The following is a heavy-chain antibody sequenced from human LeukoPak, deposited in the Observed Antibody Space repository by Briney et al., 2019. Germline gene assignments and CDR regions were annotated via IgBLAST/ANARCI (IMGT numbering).Heavy chain of an antibody. CDR1: GGTFSSYA. V-gene: IGHV1-69*13. Sequence: SVKVSCKASGGTFSSYAISWVRQAPGQGLEWMGGIIPMFGTANYAQKFQGRVTITADESTSTAYMEGSSLGSEDTAVYYCARVTIDYDSSGYYYYNYFDYWGQGTLVAVSS. J-gene: IGHJ4*02. CDR3: ARVTIDYDSSGYYYYNYFDY. CDR2: IIPMFGTA. D-gene: IGHD3-22*01.